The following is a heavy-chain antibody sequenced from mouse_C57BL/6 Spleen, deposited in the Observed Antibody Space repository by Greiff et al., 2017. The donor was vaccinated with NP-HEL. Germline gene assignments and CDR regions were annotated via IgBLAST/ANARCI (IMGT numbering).Heavy chain of an antibody. D-gene: IGHD1-1*01. CDR3: TTSIYYGSSSFAY. Sequence: EVQLQASGAELVRPGASVKLSCTASGFNIKDDYMPWVKQRPEQGLEWIGWIDPENGDTEYASKFQGKASITAATSSNTAYLQLSSLTSEDTAVYYCTTSIYYGSSSFAYWGQGTLVTGSA. CDR2: IDPENGDT. CDR1: GFNIKDDY. V-gene: IGHV14-4*01. J-gene: IGHJ3*01.